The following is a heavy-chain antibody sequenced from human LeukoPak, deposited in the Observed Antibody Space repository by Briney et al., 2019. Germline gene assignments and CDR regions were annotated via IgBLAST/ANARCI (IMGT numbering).Heavy chain of an antibody. CDR1: GGSISSNY. D-gene: IGHD5-24*01. J-gene: IGHJ4*02. CDR3: ARAERWLQFDS. Sequence: SETLSLTCTVSGGSISSNYWSCIRQPPGKGLEWIGYIYYSGSTNYNPSLKSRVTISVDTSKNQFSLKLSSVTAADTAVYYCARAERWLQFDSWGQGTLVTVSS. V-gene: IGHV4-59*01. CDR2: IYYSGST.